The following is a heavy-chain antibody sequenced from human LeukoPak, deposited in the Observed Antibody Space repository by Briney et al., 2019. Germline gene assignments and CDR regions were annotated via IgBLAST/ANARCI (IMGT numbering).Heavy chain of an antibody. J-gene: IGHJ4*02. D-gene: IGHD2-15*01. CDR2: IFPGGST. CDR1: GGSISGYY. CDR3: ARPNCSGGSCPNYFDY. V-gene: IGHV4-4*07. Sequence: SETLSLTCTVSGGSISGYYWSWIRQPAGKGLEWIGRIFPGGSTNYNSSLKSRVTMSLDTSKNQFSLRLSSVTAADTAVYYCARPNCSGGSCPNYFDYWGQGTLVTVSS.